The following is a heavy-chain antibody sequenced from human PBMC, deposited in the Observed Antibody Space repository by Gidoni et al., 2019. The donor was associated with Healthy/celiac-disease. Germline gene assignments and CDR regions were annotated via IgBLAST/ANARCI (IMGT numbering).Heavy chain of an antibody. D-gene: IGHD6-13*01. Sequence: EVQLVESGGGLVKPGGSLRLSCAASGFTFSSYSMNWVRQAPGKGLEWFSSISSSSSYIYYADSVKGRFTISRDNAKNSLYLQMNSLRAEDTAVYYCARDMAAAGSYWYFDLWGRGTLVTVSS. CDR2: ISSSSSYI. CDR1: GFTFSSYS. CDR3: ARDMAAAGSYWYFDL. V-gene: IGHV3-21*01. J-gene: IGHJ2*01.